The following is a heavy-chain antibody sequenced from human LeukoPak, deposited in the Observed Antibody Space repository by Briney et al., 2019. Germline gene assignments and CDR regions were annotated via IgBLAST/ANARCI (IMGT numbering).Heavy chain of an antibody. CDR3: ANGEKTYDIPPLDI. D-gene: IGHD3-9*01. CDR2: ISNSSTYM. V-gene: IGHV3-21*04. J-gene: IGHJ3*02. CDR1: GFTFSSNS. Sequence: MTGGSLRLSCAVSGFTFSSNSMKWVRQAPGKGLEWVSSISNSSTYMYYADSRSGRFTISRDNAKNSLYLQMNSLRVEDTALYYFANGEKTYDIPPLDIWGQGTMVTVSS.